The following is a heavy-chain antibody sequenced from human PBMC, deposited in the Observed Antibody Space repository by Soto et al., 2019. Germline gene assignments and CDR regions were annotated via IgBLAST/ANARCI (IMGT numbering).Heavy chain of an antibody. CDR3: ARQNSIWGSYRYFDY. CDR2: IYPGDSDT. V-gene: IGHV5-51*01. J-gene: IGHJ4*02. D-gene: IGHD3-16*02. CDR1: GYSFTSYG. Sequence: PGESLKISCKGSGYSFTSYGIGWVRQMPGKGLEWMGIIYPGDSDTRYSPSFQGQVTISADKSISTAYLQWSSLEASDTAMYYCARQNSIWGSYRYFDYWGQGTLVTVSS.